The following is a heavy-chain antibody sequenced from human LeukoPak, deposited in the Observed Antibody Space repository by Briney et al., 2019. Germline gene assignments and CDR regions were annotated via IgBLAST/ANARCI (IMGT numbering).Heavy chain of an antibody. CDR1: GFTFSSYS. D-gene: IGHD3-10*01. CDR3: AREGYYYGSGSYLDY. J-gene: IGHJ4*02. Sequence: PGGSLRLSCAASGFTFSSYSMIWVRQAPGKGLEGGSYISSSSSTIYYADSVKGRFTISRDNAKNSLYLQMNSLRAEDTAVYYCAREGYYYGSGSYLDYWGQGTLVTVSS. CDR2: ISSSSSTI. V-gene: IGHV3-48*01.